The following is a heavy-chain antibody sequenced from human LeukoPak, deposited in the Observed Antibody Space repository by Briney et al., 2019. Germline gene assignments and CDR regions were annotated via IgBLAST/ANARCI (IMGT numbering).Heavy chain of an antibody. Sequence: GGSLRLSCAASGFTFSDYALIWVRQAPGKGLEWISAIRGTGGTTYYADSVKGRCTISRHNSRNTVYLQMNSLRAEDTALYFCGKDPNGDYVGAFDFWGPGTMVTVSS. CDR3: GKDPNGDYVGAFDF. J-gene: IGHJ3*01. D-gene: IGHD4-17*01. CDR1: GFTFSDYA. V-gene: IGHV3-23*01. CDR2: IRGTGGTT.